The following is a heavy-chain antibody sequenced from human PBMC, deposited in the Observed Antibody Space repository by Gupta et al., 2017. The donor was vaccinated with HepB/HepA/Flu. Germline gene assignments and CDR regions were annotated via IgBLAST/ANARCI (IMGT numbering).Heavy chain of an antibody. V-gene: IGHV1-58*01. Sequence: QMQLVQSGPEVKKPGTSVKVSCKASGFTFTSSAVQWVRQARGQRLEWIGWIVVGSGNTNYAQKFQERVTITRDMSTSTAYMELSSLRSEDTAVYYCAASGTEEELLKEYYFDYWGQGTLVTVSS. CDR2: IVVGSGNT. CDR1: GFTFTSSA. J-gene: IGHJ4*02. CDR3: AASGTEEELLKEYYFDY. D-gene: IGHD1-26*01.